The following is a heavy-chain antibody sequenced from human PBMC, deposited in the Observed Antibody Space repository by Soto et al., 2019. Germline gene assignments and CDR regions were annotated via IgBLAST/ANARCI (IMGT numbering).Heavy chain of an antibody. V-gene: IGHV2-70*01. CDR3: ARLVQRVTIFGVVPYSYYGLDV. CDR2: IDWDDDK. D-gene: IGHD3-3*01. J-gene: IGHJ6*02. CDR1: GFSLSTSEMC. Sequence: SGPTLVNPTQTLTLTCTFSGFSLSTSEMCVSWIRQPPGKALEWLALIDWDDDKYYSTSLKTRLTISKDTSRNQVVLTMTNMDPVDTATYYCARLVQRVTIFGVVPYSYYGLDVWCQGTMVTVFS.